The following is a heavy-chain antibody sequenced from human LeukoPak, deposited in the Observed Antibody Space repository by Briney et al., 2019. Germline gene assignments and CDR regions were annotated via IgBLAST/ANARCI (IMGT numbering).Heavy chain of an antibody. CDR3: ARALVAGVTLNALDI. CDR2: IQYDGSTT. Sequence: PGGSLRLSCAASGFSFSSYWMHWVRQAPGKGLVWVARIQYDGSTTNYADSVKGRFTISRDNAKKTLYVQMNSLRAEDTAVYYCARALVAGVTLNALDIWGQRTMVTVSS. J-gene: IGHJ3*02. D-gene: IGHD2-15*01. CDR1: GFSFSSYW. V-gene: IGHV3-74*01.